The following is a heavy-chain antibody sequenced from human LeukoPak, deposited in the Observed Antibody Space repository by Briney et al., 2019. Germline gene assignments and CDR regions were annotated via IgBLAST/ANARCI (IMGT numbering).Heavy chain of an antibody. CDR3: AKKGGSGSYYFFFDY. V-gene: IGHV3-23*01. J-gene: IGHJ4*02. Sequence: GGSLRLSCAASGFTFRSFGMTWVRQAPGKGLEWVSGITASSGTTYYADSVKGRFTISRDNSKNTLYLQMNSLRAEDTAVYYCAKKGGSGSYYFFFDYWGQGTLVTVSS. CDR1: GFTFRSFG. CDR2: ITASSGTT. D-gene: IGHD3-10*01.